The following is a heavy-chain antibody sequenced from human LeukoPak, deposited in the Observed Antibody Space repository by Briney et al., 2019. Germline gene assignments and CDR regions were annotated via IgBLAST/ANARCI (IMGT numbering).Heavy chain of an antibody. Sequence: ASVKVSCKASGYAFTGYYMHWVRQAPGQGLEWMGWINPNSGGTNYAQKFQGRVTMTRDTSISTAYMELSRLRSDDTAVYYCARSGGNSIYYYYYYMDVWGKGTTVTVSS. CDR3: ARSGGNSIYYYYYYMDV. J-gene: IGHJ6*03. D-gene: IGHD4-23*01. V-gene: IGHV1-2*02. CDR1: GYAFTGYY. CDR2: INPNSGGT.